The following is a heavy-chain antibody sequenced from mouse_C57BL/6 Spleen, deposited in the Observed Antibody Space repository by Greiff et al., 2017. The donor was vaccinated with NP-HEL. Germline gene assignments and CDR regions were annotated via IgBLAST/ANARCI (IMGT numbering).Heavy chain of an antibody. CDR2: ISYDGSN. V-gene: IGHV3-6*01. Sequence: DVQLQESGPGLVKPSQSLSLTCSVTGYSITSGYYWNWIRQFPGNKLEWMGYISYDGSNNYNPSLKNRISITRDTSKNQFFLKLNSVATEDTATYYCAGGDGYYAMDYWGQGTSVTVSS. CDR3: AGGDGYYAMDY. J-gene: IGHJ4*01. D-gene: IGHD1-1*02. CDR1: GYSITSGYY.